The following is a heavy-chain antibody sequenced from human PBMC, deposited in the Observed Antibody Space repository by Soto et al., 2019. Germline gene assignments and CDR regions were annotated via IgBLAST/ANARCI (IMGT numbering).Heavy chain of an antibody. D-gene: IGHD2-2*01. V-gene: IGHV3-15*01. J-gene: IGHJ6*02. CDR3: TTHSADIVVMPATYGMDV. CDR1: GFTFSNAW. Sequence: EVQLVESGGGLVKPGGSLRPSCAASGFTFSNAWMTWVRQAPGKGLEWVGHIKSMTDGGTRNYAAPVKGRFTISRDDSKNTLYLQMNSLKTEDTAVYYCTTHSADIVVMPATYGMDVWGQGTTVAVSS. CDR2: IKSMTDGGTR.